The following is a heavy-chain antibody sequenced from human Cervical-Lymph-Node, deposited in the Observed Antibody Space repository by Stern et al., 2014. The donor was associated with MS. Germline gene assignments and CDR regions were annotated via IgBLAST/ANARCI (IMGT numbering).Heavy chain of an antibody. V-gene: IGHV2-5*02. CDR1: GFSLSSAGVA. J-gene: IGHJ6*02. CDR2: IYWDDDQ. Sequence: QITLKESGPALVTPTQTLTLTCTFSGFSLSSAGVAVGWIRQPPGKALEWLGLIYWDDDQRYSPSLQSRLTITKDTSKNQVVLRLTNMDPVDTATYYCVHLSHYYGLDVWGQGTTVSVSS. CDR3: VHLSHYYGLDV.